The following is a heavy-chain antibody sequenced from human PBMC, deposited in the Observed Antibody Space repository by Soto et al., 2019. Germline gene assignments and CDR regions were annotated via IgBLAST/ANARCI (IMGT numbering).Heavy chain of an antibody. CDR3: AHSHDDSNYMRNLDY. Sequence: QITLKESGPTLVKPTQTLTLTCTFSGFSLSTSGVGVCWIRQPPGKALEWLALIYWDADKRYSPSLKSRLTITKDTSENQVVLTMTNMDPVDTATYYCAHSHDDSNYMRNLDYWGQGTLFTVSS. CDR2: IYWDADK. CDR1: GFSLSTSGVG. D-gene: IGHD4-4*01. J-gene: IGHJ4*02. V-gene: IGHV2-5*02.